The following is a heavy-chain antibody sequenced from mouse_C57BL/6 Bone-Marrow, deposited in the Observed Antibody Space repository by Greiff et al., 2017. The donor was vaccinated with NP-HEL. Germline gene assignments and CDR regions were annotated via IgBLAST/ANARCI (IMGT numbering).Heavy chain of an antibody. D-gene: IGHD1-1*01. Sequence: VQLQQSGPELVKPGASVKISCKASGYTFTDYYINWVKQRPGQGLEWIGWIFPGSGSTYYNEKFKGKATLTVDKSSSTAYMLLSSLTSEDSAVYFCARESRVVAYYYAMDYWGQGTSVTVSS. V-gene: IGHV1-75*01. CDR1: GYTFTDYY. J-gene: IGHJ4*01. CDR2: IFPGSGST. CDR3: ARESRVVAYYYAMDY.